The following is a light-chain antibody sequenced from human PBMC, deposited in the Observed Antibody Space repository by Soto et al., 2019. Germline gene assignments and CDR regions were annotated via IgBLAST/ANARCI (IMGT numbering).Light chain of an antibody. Sequence: EIVMTQSPATLSVSPGERVTLSCRASQTVTTNLAWYQQKSGQAPRLLIYGASTRATGVPDRFSGSGSGTDFTLTISRLEPEDFAVYHCQQYGSLSWTFGQGTKV. CDR3: QQYGSLSWT. CDR1: QTVTTN. CDR2: GAS. V-gene: IGKV3-20*01. J-gene: IGKJ1*01.